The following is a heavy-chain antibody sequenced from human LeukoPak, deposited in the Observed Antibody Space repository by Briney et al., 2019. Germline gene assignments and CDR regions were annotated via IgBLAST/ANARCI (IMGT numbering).Heavy chain of an antibody. CDR1: GGTFSSYA. V-gene: IGHV1-69*13. J-gene: IGHJ5*02. D-gene: IGHD4-17*01. Sequence: GASVKVSCKASGGTFSSYAISWVRQAPGQGLEWMGGIIPIFGTANYAQKFQGRVTITADESTSTAYMELSSLRSEDTAVYYCARRAHGERWFDPWGQGTLVTISS. CDR2: IIPIFGTA. CDR3: ARRAHGERWFDP.